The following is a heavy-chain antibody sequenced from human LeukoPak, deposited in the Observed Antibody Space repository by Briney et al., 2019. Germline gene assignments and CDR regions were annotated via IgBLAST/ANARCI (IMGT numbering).Heavy chain of an antibody. J-gene: IGHJ4*02. CDR2: INPCNCGK. Sequence: AAVKVSCKTSGYTFTSNAITWVRQAPGQGLAWIGLINPCNCGKDISQSVQDRVTMTTDTSTNTDCVDVNSLRSDHTAVDVFVRIQGSLGGFDSWGEGALVSVSS. V-gene: IGHV1-18*01. CDR1: GYTFTSNA. CDR3: VRIQGSLGGFDS. D-gene: IGHD1-26*01.